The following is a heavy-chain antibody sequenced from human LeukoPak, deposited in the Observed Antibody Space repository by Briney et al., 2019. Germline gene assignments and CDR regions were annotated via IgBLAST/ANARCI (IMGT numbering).Heavy chain of an antibody. J-gene: IGHJ1*01. CDR2: ISYDGTKE. D-gene: IGHD2-21*02. Sequence: GGSLRLSCAASGFSLSSYAMHWVRQAPGKGVEWVAIISYDGTKEYYGDSVKGRFTISRADSKNTVYLQMNSLRAEDTAVYYCARGGHIVVVTSGVLAEYFQRWGQGRLVSVSS. V-gene: IGHV3-30-3*01. CDR3: ARGGHIVVVTSGVLAEYFQR. CDR1: GFSLSSYA.